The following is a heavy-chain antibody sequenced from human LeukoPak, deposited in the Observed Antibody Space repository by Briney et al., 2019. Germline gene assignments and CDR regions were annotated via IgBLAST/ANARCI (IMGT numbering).Heavy chain of an antibody. CDR2: INSDGSST. D-gene: IGHD5-12*01. CDR1: GFTFSSYW. CDR3: ARGYSGYEHYYYYYYMDV. Sequence: GGSLRLSCAASGFTFSSYWMHRVRQAPGKGLVWVSRINSDGSSTSYADSVKGRFTISRDNAKNTLYLQMNSLRAEDTAVYYCARGYSGYEHYYYYYYMDVWGKGTTVTVSS. V-gene: IGHV3-74*01. J-gene: IGHJ6*03.